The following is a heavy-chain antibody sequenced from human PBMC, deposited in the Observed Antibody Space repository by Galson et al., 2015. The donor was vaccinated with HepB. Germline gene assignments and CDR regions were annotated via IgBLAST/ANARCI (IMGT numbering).Heavy chain of an antibody. CDR1: GYTLTALS. Sequence: SCKVFGYTLTALSMHWVRQAPGKGLEWMGGFDPEDGERIYSPSLKGRLTITKDTSKNRVVLTMTNMDPVDTATYYCAHRRWYSTEITAFDFWGQGTMVTVSS. CDR3: AHRRWYSTEITAFDF. V-gene: IGHV1-24*01. CDR2: FDPEDGER. D-gene: IGHD6-13*01. J-gene: IGHJ3*01.